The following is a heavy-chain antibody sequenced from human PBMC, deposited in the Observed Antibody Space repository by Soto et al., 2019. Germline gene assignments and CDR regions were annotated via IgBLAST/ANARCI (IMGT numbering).Heavy chain of an antibody. V-gene: IGHV2-5*02. CDR1: GFSLSTSGVG. CDR3: AHAITMVRGVIISPEYYFDY. D-gene: IGHD3-10*01. J-gene: IGHJ4*02. Sequence: GSGPTLVNPTQTLTLTCTFSGFSLSTSGVGVGWIRQPPGKALEWLALIYWDDDKRYSPSLKSRLTITKDTSKTQVVLTMTNMDPVDTATYYCAHAITMVRGVIISPEYYFDYWGQGTLVTLSS. CDR2: IYWDDDK.